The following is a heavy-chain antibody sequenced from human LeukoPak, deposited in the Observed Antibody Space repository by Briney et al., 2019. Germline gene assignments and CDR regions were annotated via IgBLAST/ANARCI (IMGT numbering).Heavy chain of an antibody. CDR2: IIPILRIA. CDR1: GGTFSNYA. J-gene: IGHJ4*02. CDR3: ARDGSYAGELDY. D-gene: IGHD2-15*01. V-gene: IGHV1-69*04. Sequence: SVTVSFKASGGTFSNYAISWVRQAPGQGREWMGRIIPILRIANYAQKFQGRVTITADKSTSTAYMELSSLRSEDTAVYYCARDGSYAGELDYWGQGTLVTGSS.